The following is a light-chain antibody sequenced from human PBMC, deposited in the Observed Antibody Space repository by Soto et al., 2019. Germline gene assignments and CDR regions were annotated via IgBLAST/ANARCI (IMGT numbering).Light chain of an antibody. CDR2: GAS. CDR1: QSISSTY. J-gene: IGKJ1*01. V-gene: IGKV3-20*01. CDR3: QQYGSSPRT. Sequence: EIVLTQSPGILSLSPGERATLSCRASQSISSTYLAWYQQKPGQAPRLLIYGASSRATGIPDRFSGSGSGTEFTLTISRLEPEDFAVFYCQQYGSSPRTFGQGPKVDIK.